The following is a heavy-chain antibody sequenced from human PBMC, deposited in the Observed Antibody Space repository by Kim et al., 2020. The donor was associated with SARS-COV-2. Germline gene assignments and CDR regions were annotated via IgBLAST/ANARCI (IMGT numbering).Heavy chain of an antibody. D-gene: IGHD2-2*01. CDR2: ISYDGSNK. Sequence: GGSLRLSCAASGFTFSSYAMNWVRQAPGKGLEWVAVISYDGSNKYYADSVKGRFTISRDNTKNTLHLQMNSLRAEDTAVYFCARNTRDSTRCYAFCYHY. CDR3: ARNTRDSTRCYAFCYHY. V-gene: IGHV3-30*03. CDR1: GFTFSSYA. J-gene: IGHJ6*01.